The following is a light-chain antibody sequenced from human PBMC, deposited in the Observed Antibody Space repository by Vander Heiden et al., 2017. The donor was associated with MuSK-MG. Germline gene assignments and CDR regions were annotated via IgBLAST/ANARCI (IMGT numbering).Light chain of an antibody. V-gene: IGKV1-39*01. CDR2: AAS. Sequence: DIQMTQSPSSLSASVGDRVTITCRASQSISSYLNWYQQKPWKAPKLLIYAASSLQSGVPSRFSGSGSGTDFTLTISRLQPEDFATYYCQQSDSTPYTFGQGTKLEIK. CDR3: QQSDSTPYT. CDR1: QSISSY. J-gene: IGKJ2*01.